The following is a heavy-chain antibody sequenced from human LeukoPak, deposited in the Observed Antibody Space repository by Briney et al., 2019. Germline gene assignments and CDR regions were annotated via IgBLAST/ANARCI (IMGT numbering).Heavy chain of an antibody. CDR3: AKDQNSGSGSYSNFDY. J-gene: IGHJ4*02. V-gene: IGHV3-23*01. D-gene: IGHD3-10*01. CDR2: ISGSGGST. Sequence: GGSLRLSCAASGFTFSNYAMSWVRQAPGKGLEWVSGISGSGGSTYYADSVKGRFTISRDNSRNTLHLQMNNLRAEDTTLYYCAKDQNSGSGSYSNFDYWGQGTLVTVSS. CDR1: GFTFSNYA.